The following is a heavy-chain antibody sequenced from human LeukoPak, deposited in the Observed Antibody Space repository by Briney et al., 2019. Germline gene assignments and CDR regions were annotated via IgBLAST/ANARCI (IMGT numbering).Heavy chain of an antibody. CDR2: INAGNGNT. D-gene: IGHD1-26*01. V-gene: IGHV1-3*01. CDR1: GYTFTSYA. J-gene: IGHJ3*02. CDR3: ATTTSWELLGDAFDI. Sequence: ASVKVSCKASGYTFTSYAMHWVRQAPGQRLEWMGWINAGNGNTKYSQKFQGRVTITRDTSASTVYMELSSLRSEDTAVYYCATTTSWELLGDAFDIWGQGTMVTVSS.